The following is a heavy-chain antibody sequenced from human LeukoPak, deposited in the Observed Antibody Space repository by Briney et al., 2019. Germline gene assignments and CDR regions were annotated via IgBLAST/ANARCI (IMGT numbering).Heavy chain of an antibody. D-gene: IGHD5-18*01. V-gene: IGHV3-66*01. J-gene: IGHJ5*02. Sequence: GGSLRLSCVVSGFTVSANYMSWVRQAPRKGLEWVSVIYSGGSTYYADSVKGRFTISRDNSKNTLYLQMNSLRAEDTAVYYCARDPFTTMASSWGQGTLVTVSS. CDR3: ARDPFTTMASS. CDR1: GFTVSANY. CDR2: IYSGGST.